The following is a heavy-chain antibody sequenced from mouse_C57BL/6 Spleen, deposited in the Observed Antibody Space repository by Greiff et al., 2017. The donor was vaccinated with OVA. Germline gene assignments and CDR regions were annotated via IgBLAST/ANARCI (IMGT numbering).Heavy chain of an antibody. CDR1: GYAFSSSW. Sequence: VMLVESGPELVKPGASVKISCKASGYAFSSSWMNWVKQRPGKGLEWIGRIYPGDGDTNYNGKFKGKATLTADKSSSTAYMQLSSLTSEDSAVYFCARPTDSNYEGGYYYDMDYWGQGTSVTVSS. J-gene: IGHJ4*01. CDR3: ARPTDSNYEGGYYYDMDY. CDR2: IYPGDGDT. V-gene: IGHV1-82*01. D-gene: IGHD2-5*01.